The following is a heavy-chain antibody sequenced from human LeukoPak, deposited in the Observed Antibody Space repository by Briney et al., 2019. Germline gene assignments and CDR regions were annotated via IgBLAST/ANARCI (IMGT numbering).Heavy chain of an antibody. V-gene: IGHV3-9*01. CDR3: TKDRARTLNAFDV. Sequence: PGGSLRLSCAASGFTYDDYAMHWVRQGPGKGLEWVSGIIWNSGNIGYGDSVKGRFTISRDNAKNSLYLQMNSLRAEDTALYYCTKDRARTLNAFDVWGQGTMVTVSS. CDR1: GFTYDDYA. D-gene: IGHD1-14*01. J-gene: IGHJ3*01. CDR2: IIWNSGNI.